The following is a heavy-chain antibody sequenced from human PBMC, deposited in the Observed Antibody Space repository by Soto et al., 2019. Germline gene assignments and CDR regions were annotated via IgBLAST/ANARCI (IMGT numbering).Heavy chain of an antibody. CDR3: ARAGGDYYGSGSLDY. J-gene: IGHJ4*02. Sequence: QVQLVQSGAEVKKPGASVKVSCKASGYTFTGYYMHWVRQAPGQGLEWMGRIIPILGIANYAQKFQGRVTITADKSTSTAYMELSSLRSEDTAVYYCARAGGDYYGSGSLDYWGQGTLVTVSS. D-gene: IGHD3-10*01. CDR1: GYTFTGYY. V-gene: IGHV1-69*09. CDR2: IIPILGIA.